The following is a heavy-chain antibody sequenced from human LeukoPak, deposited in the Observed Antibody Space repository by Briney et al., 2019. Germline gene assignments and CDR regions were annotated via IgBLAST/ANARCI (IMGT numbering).Heavy chain of an antibody. CDR2: ISNSDGST. J-gene: IGHJ4*02. D-gene: IGHD1-14*01. Sequence: GGSLRLSCAASGFTFSSYAMSWVRQAPGKGLEWVSTISNSDGSTYYADSVKGRFSISRDNSENTLYLQMNSLRAEGTAVYYCAKATGYLLWGQGTLVTVSS. V-gene: IGHV3-23*01. CDR1: GFTFSSYA. CDR3: AKATGYLL.